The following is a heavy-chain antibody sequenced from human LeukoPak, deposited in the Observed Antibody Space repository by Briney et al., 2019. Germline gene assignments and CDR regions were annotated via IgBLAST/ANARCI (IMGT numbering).Heavy chain of an antibody. CDR3: ASSRGFSGSYYFYY. CDR2: ISAYNGNT. J-gene: IGHJ4*02. D-gene: IGHD1-26*01. Sequence: GASVKVSCKASGYTFTSYGISWVRQAPGQGLEWMGWISAYNGNTNYAQKRQGRVTMTTDTSTDTAYMERRSLRSDDTAVYYCASSRGFSGSYYFYYWGQGTLVTVSS. V-gene: IGHV1-18*01. CDR1: GYTFTSYG.